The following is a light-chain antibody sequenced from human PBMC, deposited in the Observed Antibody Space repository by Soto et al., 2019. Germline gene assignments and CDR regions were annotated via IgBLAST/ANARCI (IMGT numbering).Light chain of an antibody. CDR2: GAS. V-gene: IGKV3-15*01. CDR3: HQYDKAPQT. Sequence: EIVMTQSPATLSVSPGERATLSCRASQSVSSNLAWYQQKPGQAPTLLIYGASARATGIPARFSGSGSGTEFTLIISSLQSEDFAVYYCHQYDKAPQTFGQGTKVEIK. J-gene: IGKJ2*01. CDR1: QSVSSN.